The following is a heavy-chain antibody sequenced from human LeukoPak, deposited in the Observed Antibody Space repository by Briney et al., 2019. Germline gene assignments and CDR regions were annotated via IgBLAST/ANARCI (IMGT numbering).Heavy chain of an antibody. CDR2: INPNSGGT. D-gene: IGHD5-12*01. CDR3: AGAVGYSGYDGFYYYYGMDV. CDR1: GYTFTGYY. Sequence: ASVKVSCKASGYTFTGYYMHWVRQAPGQGLEWMGWINPNSGGTNYAQKFQGRVTMTRDTSISTAYMELSRLRSDDTAVYYCAGAVGYSGYDGFYYYYGMDVWGQGTTVTVSS. V-gene: IGHV1-2*02. J-gene: IGHJ6*02.